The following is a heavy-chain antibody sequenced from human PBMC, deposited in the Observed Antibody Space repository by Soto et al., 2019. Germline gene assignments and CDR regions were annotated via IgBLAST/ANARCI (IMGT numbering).Heavy chain of an antibody. CDR1: GGSISSGGYY. Sequence: PSETLSLTCTVSGGSISSGGYYWSWIRQHPGKGLEWIGYIYYSGSTNYNPSLKSRVTISVDTSKNQFSLKLSSVTAADTAVYYCARDLLTLLPMDVWGKGTTVTVSS. V-gene: IGHV4-61*08. J-gene: IGHJ6*03. CDR3: ARDLLTLLPMDV. CDR2: IYYSGST.